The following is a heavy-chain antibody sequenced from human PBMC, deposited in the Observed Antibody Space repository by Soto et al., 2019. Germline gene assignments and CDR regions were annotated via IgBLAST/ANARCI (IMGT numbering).Heavy chain of an antibody. CDR1: GGTFSSYA. CDR3: ASLIRFGPMGATTSWFDP. J-gene: IGHJ5*02. V-gene: IGHV1-69*13. Sequence: ASVKVSCKASGGTFSSYAISWLLQAPGQGLEWMGGIIPIFGTANYAQKFQGRVTITADESTSTAYMELSSLRSEDTAVYYCASLIRFGPMGATTSWFDPWGQGTLVTVSS. CDR2: IIPIFGTA. D-gene: IGHD1-26*01.